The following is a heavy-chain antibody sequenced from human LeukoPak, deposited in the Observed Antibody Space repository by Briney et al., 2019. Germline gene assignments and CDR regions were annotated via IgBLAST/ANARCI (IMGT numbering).Heavy chain of an antibody. Sequence: ASVKVSCKASGYTFTGYYMHWLRQAPGQGLEWIGWINPNSGGTNYAQKFQGRVTMTRDTSISTAYMELSRLRSDDTAVYYCARSIAAAGSDYWGQGTLVTVSS. V-gene: IGHV1-2*02. CDR2: INPNSGGT. D-gene: IGHD6-13*01. J-gene: IGHJ4*02. CDR3: ARSIAAAGSDY. CDR1: GYTFTGYY.